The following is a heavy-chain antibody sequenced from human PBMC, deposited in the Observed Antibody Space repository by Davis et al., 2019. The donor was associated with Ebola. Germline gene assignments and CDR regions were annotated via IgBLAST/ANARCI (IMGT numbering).Heavy chain of an antibody. CDR3: ARGRELPSRFDY. J-gene: IGHJ4*02. V-gene: IGHV1-69*13. D-gene: IGHD1-26*01. Sequence: SVKVSCKASGGTFSSYAISWVRQAPGQGLEWMGGIIPIFGTANYAQKFQGRVTITADESTSTAYMELSSLRSEDTAVFYCARGRELPSRFDYWGQGTLVTVSS. CDR1: GGTFSSYA. CDR2: IIPIFGTA.